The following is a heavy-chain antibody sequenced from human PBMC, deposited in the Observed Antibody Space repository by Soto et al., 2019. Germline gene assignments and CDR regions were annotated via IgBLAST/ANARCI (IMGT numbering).Heavy chain of an antibody. J-gene: IGHJ4*02. Sequence: QVQLQQWGAGLLKPSETLSLNCAVTGGSLSGYYWSWIRQAPGKGLEWIGEVKDGGHTNYSPSLGGRVTISSDPSNNQFSLRLNSVTAADTGVYYCARGQEGVVATHWDQGSLVTVSS. CDR2: VKDGGHT. D-gene: IGHD5-12*01. V-gene: IGHV4-34*01. CDR3: ARGQEGVVATH. CDR1: GGSLSGYY.